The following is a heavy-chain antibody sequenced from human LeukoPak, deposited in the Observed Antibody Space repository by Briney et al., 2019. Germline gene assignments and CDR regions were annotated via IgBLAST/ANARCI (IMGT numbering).Heavy chain of an antibody. Sequence: SETLSLTCTVSGGSISNYYWSWIRQPPGKGLEWIGYIHYSGTTNYNPSLKSRVTISVDTSKNQFSLKLISVTAADTAVYYCARDSSSSGAYFQHWGQGTLVTVSS. CDR3: ARDSSSSGAYFQH. V-gene: IGHV4-59*01. J-gene: IGHJ1*01. D-gene: IGHD6-6*01. CDR1: GGSISNYY. CDR2: IHYSGTT.